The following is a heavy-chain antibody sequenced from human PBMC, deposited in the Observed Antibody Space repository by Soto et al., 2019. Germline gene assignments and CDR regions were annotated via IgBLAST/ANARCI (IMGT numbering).Heavy chain of an antibody. J-gene: IGHJ4*02. Sequence: PGGSLRLSCAASGFTFSTYSMNWVRQAPGKGLEWVSLIDASGGYTYYADSVKGRFTISRDNSRNTLYLQMNSLRAEDTAVYYCAKDPKAGPPYYFDYWGQGSLVTVSS. CDR2: IDASGGYT. CDR3: AKDPKAGPPYYFDY. CDR1: GFTFSTYS. D-gene: IGHD6-13*01. V-gene: IGHV3-23*01.